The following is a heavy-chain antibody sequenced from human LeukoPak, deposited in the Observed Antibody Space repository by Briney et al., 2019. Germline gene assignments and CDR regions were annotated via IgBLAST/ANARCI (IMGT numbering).Heavy chain of an antibody. CDR1: GFTFSSYA. CDR2: ISGSGGNT. CDR3: AKDRGYDILRIWFDP. D-gene: IGHD3-9*01. V-gene: IGHV3-23*01. J-gene: IGHJ5*02. Sequence: GGSVRLSCAASGFTFSSYAMNWVRQAPGKGLEWVSGISGSGGNTYYADSVKGRFTVYRDNSKNTLSLQMNTLRAEDTAVYYCAKDRGYDILRIWFDPWGQGTLVTVSS.